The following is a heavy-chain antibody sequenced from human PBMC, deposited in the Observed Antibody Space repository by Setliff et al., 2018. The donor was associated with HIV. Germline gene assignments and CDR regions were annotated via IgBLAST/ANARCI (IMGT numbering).Heavy chain of an antibody. V-gene: IGHV3-23*01. Sequence: GGSLRLSCAASGFTFNTYAMSWVRQAPGKGLEWVSVISGSGGSTFYADSVKGRFTISRDNSKNTLYLQMNRLRVEDTAVYYCAKDGISGGAYPPYYFDYWVHGTLVTVSS. CDR1: GFTFNTYA. CDR2: ISGSGGST. CDR3: AKDGISGGAYPPYYFDY. J-gene: IGHJ4*01. D-gene: IGHD2-15*01.